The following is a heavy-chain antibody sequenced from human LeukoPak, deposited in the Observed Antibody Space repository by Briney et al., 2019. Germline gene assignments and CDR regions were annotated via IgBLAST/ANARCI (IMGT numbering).Heavy chain of an antibody. V-gene: IGHV3-21*01. Sequence: GGSLRLSCAASGFTFSSYSMNWVRQAPGKGLEWVSSISSSGSYIYYADSVKGRFTISRDNAKNSLYLQMNSLRAEDTAVYYCARVRGYSGYDYNDYWGQGTLVTVSS. J-gene: IGHJ4*02. CDR3: ARVRGYSGYDYNDY. CDR1: GFTFSSYS. D-gene: IGHD5-12*01. CDR2: ISSSGSYI.